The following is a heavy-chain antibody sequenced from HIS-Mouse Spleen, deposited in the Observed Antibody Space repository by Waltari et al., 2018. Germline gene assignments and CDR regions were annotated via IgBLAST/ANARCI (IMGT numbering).Heavy chain of an antibody. J-gene: IGHJ2*01. D-gene: IGHD6-13*01. CDR1: GGSISSSSYY. Sequence: QLQLQESGPGLVKPSETLSLTCTVSGGSISSSSYYWGWIRQPPGKGLEWIGSIYYSGSPYYNPSLTSRVTIAVDTSKTQFSLKLSSVTAADTAVYYCAREIPYSSSWYDWYFDLWGRGTLVTVSS. CDR2: IYYSGSP. CDR3: AREIPYSSSWYDWYFDL. V-gene: IGHV4-39*07.